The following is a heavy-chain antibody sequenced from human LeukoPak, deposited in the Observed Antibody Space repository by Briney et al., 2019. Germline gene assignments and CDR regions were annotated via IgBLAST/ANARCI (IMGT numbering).Heavy chain of an antibody. CDR2: IYYSGST. J-gene: IGHJ3*02. CDR3: ARGYYYDSSGYYNDNAFEI. V-gene: IGHV4-59*01. D-gene: IGHD3-22*01. Sequence: SETLSLTCTVSGGSISSYYWSWIRQPPGKGLEWIGYIYYSGSTNYNPSLKSRVTISVDTSKIQFSLKLSSVTAADTAVYYCARGYYYDSSGYYNDNAFEIWGQGTMVTVSS. CDR1: GGSISSYY.